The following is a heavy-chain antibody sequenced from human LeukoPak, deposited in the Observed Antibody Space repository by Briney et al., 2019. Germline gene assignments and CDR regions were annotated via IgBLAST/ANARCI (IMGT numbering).Heavy chain of an antibody. D-gene: IGHD3-10*01. V-gene: IGHV1-2*04. CDR3: AREGDSYYYGSGPPPTVGMDV. CDR2: INPNSGGT. Sequence: ASVKVSCRASGYTFTGYYMHWVRQAPGQGLEWMGWINPNSGGTNYAQKFQGWVTMTRDTSISTAYMELSRLRSDDTAVYYCAREGDSYYYGSGPPPTVGMDVWGQGTTVTVSS. CDR1: GYTFTGYY. J-gene: IGHJ6*02.